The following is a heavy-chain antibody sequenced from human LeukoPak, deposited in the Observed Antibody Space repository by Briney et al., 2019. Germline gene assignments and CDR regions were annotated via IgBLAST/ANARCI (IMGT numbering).Heavy chain of an antibody. D-gene: IGHD5-24*01. CDR3: AKGGVATMKDGYNYYYYYMEV. CDR2: ISGTGGHT. J-gene: IGHJ6*03. Sequence: PGGSLRLSCAASGITFTSHAMSWVRQAPGKGLEWVSLISGTGGHTFYGDSVKGRFTISRDNSKSTLYLQMNSLRAEGTAVYYCAKGGVATMKDGYNYYYYYMEVWGRGTTVTVYS. V-gene: IGHV3-23*01. CDR1: GITFTSHA.